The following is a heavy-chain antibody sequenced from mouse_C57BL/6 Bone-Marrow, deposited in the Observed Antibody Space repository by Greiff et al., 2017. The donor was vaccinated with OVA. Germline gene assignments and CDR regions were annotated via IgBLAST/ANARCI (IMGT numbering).Heavy chain of an antibody. CDR3: ASGYYGSSPY. CDR2: INPNNGGT. D-gene: IGHD1-1*01. CDR1: GYTFTDYY. V-gene: IGHV1-26*01. Sequence: VQLQQSGPELVKPGASVKISCKASGYTFTDYYMNWVKQSHGKSLEWIGDINPNNGGTSYNQKFKGKATLTVDKSSSTAYMELRSLTSEDSAVYYCASGYYGSSPYWGQGTTLTVSS. J-gene: IGHJ2*01.